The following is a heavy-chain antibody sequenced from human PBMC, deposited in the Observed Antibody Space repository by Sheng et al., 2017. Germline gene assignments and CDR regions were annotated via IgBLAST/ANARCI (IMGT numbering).Heavy chain of an antibody. CDR2: ISGNGNTI. D-gene: IGHD3-9*01. Sequence: EVQLIESGGGLVQPGRSLRLSCVASGFNFDIYEILWVRQAPGRGLEWLSYISGNGNTIFYADSVKGRFTISRDNAKNSVFLQMNSLRDGDTALYYCARGAPYYDTLYFLDSWGPGTLV. CDR3: ARGAPYYDTLYFLDS. V-gene: IGHV3-48*03. CDR1: GFNFDIYE. J-gene: IGHJ4*02.